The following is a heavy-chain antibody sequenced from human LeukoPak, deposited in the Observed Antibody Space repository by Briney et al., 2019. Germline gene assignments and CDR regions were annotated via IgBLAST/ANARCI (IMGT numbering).Heavy chain of an antibody. CDR2: ISAYNGKT. V-gene: IGHV1-18*01. CDR1: GYKFNTYG. J-gene: IGHJ3*02. D-gene: IGHD4-23*01. CDR3: ARPDYGGNRGAFDI. Sequence: ASVKVSCKASGYKFNTYGISWVRQAPGQGLEWMGWISAYNGKTDYVQKFQGRVTMTTDTSTSTAYMELRSLRSDDTAVYYCARPDYGGNRGAFDIWGQGTMVTVSS.